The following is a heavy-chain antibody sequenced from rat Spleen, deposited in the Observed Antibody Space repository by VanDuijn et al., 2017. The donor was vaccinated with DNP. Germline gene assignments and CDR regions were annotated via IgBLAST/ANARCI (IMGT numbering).Heavy chain of an antibody. Sequence: EVLLQESGPGLVKPSQSLSLTCSVTGYSITSYYWGWIRKFPGNKMEWIGHINYSGSTTYNPSLKSRISITSDTSKNHFFLHLSSVTTEDTATYYCARGTYYFDYWGRGVMVTVSS. CDR1: GYSITSYY. CDR3: ARGTYYFDY. CDR2: INYSGST. J-gene: IGHJ2*01. V-gene: IGHV3-1*01.